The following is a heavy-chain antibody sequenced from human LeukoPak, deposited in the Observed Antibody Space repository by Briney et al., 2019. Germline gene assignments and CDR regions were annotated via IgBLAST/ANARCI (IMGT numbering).Heavy chain of an antibody. D-gene: IGHD2-2*01. J-gene: IGHJ5*02. CDR1: GYTFTGYY. V-gene: IGHV1-2*02. Sequence: ASVKVSCKASGYTFTGYYMPWVRQAPGQGLEWMGWINPNSGGTNYAQKFQGRVTMTRDTSISTAYMELSRLRSDDTAVYYCAREGTTSYCSSTSCYLGYWFDPWGQGTLVTVSS. CDR2: INPNSGGT. CDR3: AREGTTSYCSSTSCYLGYWFDP.